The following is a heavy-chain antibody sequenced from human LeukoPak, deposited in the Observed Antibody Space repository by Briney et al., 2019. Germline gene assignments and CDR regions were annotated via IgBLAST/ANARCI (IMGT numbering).Heavy chain of an antibody. CDR2: IYYSGST. CDR1: GGSISSYY. Sequence: SETLFLTCTVSGGSISSYYWSWIRQPPGKGLEWIGYIYYSGSTNYNPSLKSRVTISVDTSKNQFSLKLSSVTAADTAVYYCARGGVDTAMEIYYFDYWGQGTLVTVSS. V-gene: IGHV4-59*01. CDR3: ARGGVDTAMEIYYFDY. D-gene: IGHD5-18*01. J-gene: IGHJ4*02.